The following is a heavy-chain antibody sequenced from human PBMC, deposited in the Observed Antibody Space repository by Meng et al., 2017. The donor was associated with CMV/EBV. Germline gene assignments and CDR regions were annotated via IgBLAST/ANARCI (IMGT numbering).Heavy chain of an antibody. J-gene: IGHJ3*02. CDR1: GGSVSSGSYY. D-gene: IGHD2-2*01. CDR2: IYYSGST. V-gene: IGHV4-61*01. CDR3: ARDQGYCSSTSCLEGAFDI. Sequence: SETLSLTCTVSGGSVSSGSYYWGWIRQPLGKGLEWIGYIYYSGSTDYNPPLKSRVTISVDTSKNQFSLKLSSVTAADTAVYYCARDQGYCSSTSCLEGAFDIWGQGTMVTVSS.